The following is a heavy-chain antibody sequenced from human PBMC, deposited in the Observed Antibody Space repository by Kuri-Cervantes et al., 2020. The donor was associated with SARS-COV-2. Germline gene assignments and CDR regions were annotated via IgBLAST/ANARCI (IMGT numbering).Heavy chain of an antibody. CDR3: ARGVYCSSTSCYKGYFQH. V-gene: IGHV3-13*01. CDR1: GFTLSSYD. Sequence: ETLSLTCAASGFTLSSYDMHWVRQATGKGLEWVSAIGTAGDTYYPGSVKGRFTISRENAKNSLYLQMNGLRAEDTAVYYCARGVYCSSTSCYKGYFQHWGQGTPVTVSS. J-gene: IGHJ1*01. CDR2: IGTAGDT. D-gene: IGHD2-2*02.